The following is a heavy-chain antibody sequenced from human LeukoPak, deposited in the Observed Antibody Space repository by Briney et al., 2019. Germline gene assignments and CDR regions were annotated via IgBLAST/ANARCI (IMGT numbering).Heavy chain of an antibody. CDR1: GGSISSTNYY. J-gene: IGHJ2*01. V-gene: IGHV4-4*07. Sequence: SETLSLTCNVSGGSISSTNYYWGWIRQPAGKGLEWLGRVYTTETTNYNPSFRGRLTMSLDTSKNQVSLELTSVTAADTAIYYCARDRSRGGFFDLWGRGTLVTVSS. D-gene: IGHD3-16*01. CDR3: ARDRSRGGFFDL. CDR2: VYTTETT.